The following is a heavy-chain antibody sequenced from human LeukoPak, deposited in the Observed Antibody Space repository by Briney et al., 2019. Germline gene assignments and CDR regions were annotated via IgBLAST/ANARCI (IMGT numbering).Heavy chain of an antibody. CDR2: IKQDGSEK. CDR3: ARISYDILTGSLDAFDI. V-gene: IGHV3-7*01. J-gene: IGHJ3*02. Sequence: GGSLRLSCAASGFTFSSYWMSWVRQAPGKGLEWVANIKQDGSEKYYVDSVKGRFTISRDNAKNSLYLQMNSLRAEDTAVYYCARISYDILTGSLDAFDIWGQGTMVTVSS. D-gene: IGHD3-9*01. CDR1: GFTFSSYW.